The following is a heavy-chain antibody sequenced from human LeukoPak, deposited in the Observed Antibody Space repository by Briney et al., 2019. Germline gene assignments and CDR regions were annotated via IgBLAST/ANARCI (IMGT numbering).Heavy chain of an antibody. V-gene: IGHV3-7*04. CDR1: GFTFSSYA. Sequence: PGGSLRLSCAASGFTFSSYAMSWVRQAPRKGLEWVAIIKQDGTEKYYVDSVKGRFTISRDNAENSLCLQMNSLRAEDTAVYYCAGGVGASHFDYWGQGTLVTVSS. J-gene: IGHJ4*02. D-gene: IGHD1-26*01. CDR3: AGGVGASHFDY. CDR2: IKQDGTEK.